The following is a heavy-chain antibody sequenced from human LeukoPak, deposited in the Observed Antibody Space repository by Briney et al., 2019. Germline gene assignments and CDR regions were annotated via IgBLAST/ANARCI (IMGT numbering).Heavy chain of an antibody. CDR1: GGSISSGSYY. V-gene: IGHV4-61*02. CDR3: ARAYLSRETYYYYSYGMDV. J-gene: IGHJ6*02. Sequence: PSQTLSLTCTVSGGSISSGSYYWSWIRQPAGKGLEWIGRIYTSGSTNYNPSLKSRVTISVDTSKNQFSLKLRSVTAADTAVYYCARAYLSRETYYYYSYGMDVWGQGTTVTVSS. CDR2: IYTSGST. D-gene: IGHD2/OR15-2a*01.